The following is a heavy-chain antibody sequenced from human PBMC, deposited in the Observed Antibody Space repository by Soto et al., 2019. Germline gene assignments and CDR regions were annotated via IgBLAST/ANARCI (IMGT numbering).Heavy chain of an antibody. CDR3: ARASESYHDRSGYRCYYYGMDV. Sequence: QVQLVESGGGVVQPGRSLRLSCEASGFTFSTYGMHWVRQAPGKGLEWVAFTSHDGSNKFYADSVKGRITISRDSSKNKMYLQMNSLRAEDTAVYYCARASESYHDRSGYRCYYYGMDVWGQGTTINVSS. CDR1: GFTFSTYG. J-gene: IGHJ6*02. CDR2: TSHDGSNK. V-gene: IGHV3-30*03. D-gene: IGHD3-22*01.